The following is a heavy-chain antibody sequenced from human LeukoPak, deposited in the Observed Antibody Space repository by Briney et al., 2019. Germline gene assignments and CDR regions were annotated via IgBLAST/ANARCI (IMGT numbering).Heavy chain of an antibody. D-gene: IGHD3-22*01. V-gene: IGHV3-30*02. Sequence: GGSLRLSCAGSGFTFSSYGMHWVRQAPGKGLEWVAFIRFDGSNKYYADSVKGRFTISRDKSKNTLYMQMNSLRAEDTAVYYCAKDSSVYYYDSIILDYWGQGTLVTVSS. CDR1: GFTFSSYG. CDR2: IRFDGSNK. J-gene: IGHJ4*02. CDR3: AKDSSVYYYDSIILDY.